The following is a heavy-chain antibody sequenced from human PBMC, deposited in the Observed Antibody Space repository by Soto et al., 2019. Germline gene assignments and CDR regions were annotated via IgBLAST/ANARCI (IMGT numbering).Heavy chain of an antibody. J-gene: IGHJ4*02. Sequence: QVQLVQSGAEVKKPGASVKVSCKASGYTFTSYGISWVRQAPGQGLEWMGWISAYNGNTNYAQKLQGRVTMTTDTSTSTAYMELRSLRSDDTAVYYCAREGYWGWVTPVLSSDYYFDYWGQGTLVTVSS. D-gene: IGHD2-21*02. CDR3: AREGYWGWVTPVLSSDYYFDY. V-gene: IGHV1-18*01. CDR2: ISAYNGNT. CDR1: GYTFTSYG.